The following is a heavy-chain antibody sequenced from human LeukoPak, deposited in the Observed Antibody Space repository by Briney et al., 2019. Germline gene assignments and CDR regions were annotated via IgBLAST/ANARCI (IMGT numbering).Heavy chain of an antibody. Sequence: ASVKVSCKASGYTFTGYYMHWVRQAPGQGLEWMGWINPNSGGTNYAQKFQGRVTMTRDTSISTAYMELSRLRSDDTAVYYCARDRSSGWSSIYFDYWDQGTLVTVSS. J-gene: IGHJ4*02. V-gene: IGHV1-2*02. D-gene: IGHD6-19*01. CDR1: GYTFTGYY. CDR2: INPNSGGT. CDR3: ARDRSSGWSSIYFDY.